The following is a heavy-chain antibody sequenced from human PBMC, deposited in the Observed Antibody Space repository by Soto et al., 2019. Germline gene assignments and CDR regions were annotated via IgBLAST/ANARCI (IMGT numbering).Heavy chain of an antibody. CDR1: GDSVSSPYY. V-gene: IGHV4-4*02. J-gene: IGHJ4*02. CDR2: VFHTGTT. D-gene: IGHD6-19*01. Sequence: QVQLQESGPGLVKPSGTLSLTCAVSGDSVSSPYYWCWVRQPPGKGLEWIGEVFHTGTTSYNPSLRSRVTLSMDKSNNQFSLDLSSVTAADPAVYYCARSAGWYAVHSWGPGTPVIVSS. CDR3: ARSAGWYAVHS.